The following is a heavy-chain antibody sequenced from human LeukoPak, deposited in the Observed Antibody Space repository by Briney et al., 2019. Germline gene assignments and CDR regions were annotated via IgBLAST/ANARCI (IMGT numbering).Heavy chain of an antibody. J-gene: IGHJ4*02. V-gene: IGHV1-18*01. D-gene: IGHD6-13*01. CDR1: GYTFTSYG. Sequence: ASVNVSCTASGYTFTSYGISWVRQAPGPRLEWMGWISAYNGNTNYAQKLQGRVTMTTDTSTSTAYMELRSLRSDDTAVYYCARVAYSSSWYSDYWGQGTLVTVSS. CDR3: ARVAYSSSWYSDY. CDR2: ISAYNGNT.